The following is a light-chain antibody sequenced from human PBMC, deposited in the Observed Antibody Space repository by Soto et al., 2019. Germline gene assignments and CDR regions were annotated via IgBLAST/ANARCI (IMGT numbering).Light chain of an antibody. CDR3: SSYTRSSTSVYV. V-gene: IGLV2-14*01. J-gene: IGLJ1*01. CDR2: EVS. CDR1: SSDVGGYNY. Sequence: QSALTQPASVSGSPGQSITISCTGTSSDVGGYNYVSWYQQHPGKAPKLMIYEVSNRPSGVSSRFSGSKSGNTASLTISGLQAEDEADYYCSSYTRSSTSVYVFGTGTKVTVL.